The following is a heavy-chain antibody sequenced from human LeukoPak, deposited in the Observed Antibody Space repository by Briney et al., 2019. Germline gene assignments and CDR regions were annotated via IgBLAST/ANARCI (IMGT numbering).Heavy chain of an antibody. J-gene: IGHJ4*02. CDR3: AKDDYYDSSGSFDY. CDR2: ISGGGGST. D-gene: IGHD3-22*01. CDR1: GFTFSSYA. Sequence: GGSLRLSCAASGFTFSSYAMSWVRQAPGKGLEWVSAISGGGGSTYYADSVKGRLTISRDNSKNTLYLQMNSLRAEDTAVYYCAKDDYYDSSGSFDYWGQGTLVTVSS. V-gene: IGHV3-23*01.